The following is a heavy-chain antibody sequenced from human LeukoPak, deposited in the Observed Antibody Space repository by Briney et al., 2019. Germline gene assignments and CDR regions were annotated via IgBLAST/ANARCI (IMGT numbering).Heavy chain of an antibody. V-gene: IGHV1-18*01. D-gene: IGHD3-22*01. CDR1: GYTFTSYG. J-gene: IGHJ4*02. Sequence: ASGKVSCKASGYTFTSYGISWVRQAPGQGREWMGWISAYNGNTNYAQKLQGRVTMTTDTSTSTAYMELRSLRSNDTAVYYCARDYYDSSGYYYFDYWGQGTLVTVSS. CDR2: ISAYNGNT. CDR3: ARDYYDSSGYYYFDY.